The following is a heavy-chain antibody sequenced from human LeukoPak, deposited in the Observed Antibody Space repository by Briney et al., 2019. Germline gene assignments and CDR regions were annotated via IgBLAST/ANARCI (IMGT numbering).Heavy chain of an antibody. Sequence: GGSLRLSCATSGFTFSSYGMHWVRQAPGKGLDWVAVISYDGSNKYYVDSVKGRFTISRDNSKNMLYLQTNSLRAEDTAVYYCAKNELLWFGEFDAFDIWGQGTMVTVSS. CDR3: AKNELLWFGEFDAFDI. CDR1: GFTFSSYG. CDR2: ISYDGSNK. V-gene: IGHV3-30*18. D-gene: IGHD3-10*01. J-gene: IGHJ3*02.